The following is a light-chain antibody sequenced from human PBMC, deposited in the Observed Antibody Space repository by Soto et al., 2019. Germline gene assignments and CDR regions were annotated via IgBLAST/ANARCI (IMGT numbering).Light chain of an antibody. V-gene: IGLV2-14*03. J-gene: IGLJ1*01. CDR2: GVT. CDR1: SSDVGGYNY. Sequence: SVLTQPASVSGSPGQSITISCTGTSSDVGGYNYVSWHQQHPGKAPKLIIYGVTNRPSGVSNRFSASKSGNTASLAISGLQAEDEADYYCSSYTTSSTYVFGTGTKVTVL. CDR3: SSYTTSSTYV.